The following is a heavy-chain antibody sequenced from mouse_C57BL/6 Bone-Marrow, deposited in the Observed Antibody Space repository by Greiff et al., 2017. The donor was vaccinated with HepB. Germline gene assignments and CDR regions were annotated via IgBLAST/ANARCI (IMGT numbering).Heavy chain of an antibody. J-gene: IGHJ2*01. CDR3: AREGWLAYFDY. Sequence: LMESGPGLVKPSQSLSLTCSVTGYSITSGYYWNWIRQFPGNKLEWMGYISYDGSNNYNPSLKNRISITRDTSKNQFFLKLNSVTTEDTATYYCAREGWLAYFDYWGQGTTLTVSS. V-gene: IGHV3-6*01. CDR2: ISYDGSN. CDR1: GYSITSGYY. D-gene: IGHD2-3*01.